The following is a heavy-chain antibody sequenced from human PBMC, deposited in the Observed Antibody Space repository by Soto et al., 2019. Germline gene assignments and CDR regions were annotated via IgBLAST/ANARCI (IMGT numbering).Heavy chain of an antibody. CDR2: IDPSDSYT. J-gene: IGHJ6*02. CDR1: GYSFTSYW. V-gene: IGHV5-10-1*01. CDR3: ASMPEYSSSSFYYYYGMDV. Sequence: GESLKISCKGSGYSFTSYWISWVRQMPGKGLEWMGRIDPSDSYTNYSPSFQGHVTISADKSISTAYLQWSSLKASDTAMYYCASMPEYSSSSFYYYYGMDVWGQGTTVTVSS. D-gene: IGHD6-6*01.